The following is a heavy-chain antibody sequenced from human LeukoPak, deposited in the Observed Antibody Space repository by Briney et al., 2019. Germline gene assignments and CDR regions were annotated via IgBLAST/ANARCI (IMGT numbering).Heavy chain of an antibody. V-gene: IGHV4-4*09. D-gene: IGHD3/OR15-3a*01. J-gene: IGHJ5*02. CDR1: GGSISSYY. CDR2: IYTSGST. Sequence: SETLSLTCTVSGGSISSYYWSWIRQPPGKGLEWIGYIYTSGSTNYNPSLKSRVTISVDTSKNQFSLKLSSVTAADTAVYYCARSPWTPDVGNWFDPWGQGTLVTVSS. CDR3: ARSPWTPDVGNWFDP.